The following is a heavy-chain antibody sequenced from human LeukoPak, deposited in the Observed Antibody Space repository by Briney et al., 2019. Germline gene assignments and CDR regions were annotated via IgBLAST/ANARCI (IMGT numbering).Heavy chain of an antibody. D-gene: IGHD2-2*01. J-gene: IGHJ4*02. Sequence: SETLSLTCAVYGGSFSGYYWSWIRQPPGKGLEWIGEINHSGSTNYNPSLKSRVTISVDTSKNQFSLKLSSVTAADTAVYYCARGLVVVVPAARHFDYWGQGTLVTVSS. V-gene: IGHV4-34*01. CDR2: INHSGST. CDR1: GGSFSGYY. CDR3: ARGLVVVVPAARHFDY.